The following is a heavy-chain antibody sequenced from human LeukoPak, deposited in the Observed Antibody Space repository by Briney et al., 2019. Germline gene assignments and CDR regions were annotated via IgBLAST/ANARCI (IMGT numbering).Heavy chain of an antibody. CDR1: GGSFSGYY. CDR3: ARGVVVTATDPYYYYYMDV. J-gene: IGHJ6*03. D-gene: IGHD2-21*02. Sequence: SETLSLTCAVYGGSFSGYYWSWIRQPPGKGLEWIGEINHSGSTNYNPSLKSRVTISVDTSKNQFSLKLSSVTAADTAVYYCARGVVVTATDPYYYYYMDVWGKGTTVTISS. V-gene: IGHV4-34*01. CDR2: INHSGST.